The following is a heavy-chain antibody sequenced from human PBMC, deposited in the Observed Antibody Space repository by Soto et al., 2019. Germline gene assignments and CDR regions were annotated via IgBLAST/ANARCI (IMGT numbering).Heavy chain of an antibody. D-gene: IGHD6-25*01. CDR3: AKGGQRGGGGYFDY. Sequence: EVQLLESGGGLVQPGGSLRLSCAASGVTFSSYAMSWVRQAPGKGLEWVSALSGSGVNTYYADSVKGRFTISRDNSKNTVYLQMNSLGAGDTAVYYWAKGGQRGGGGYFDYWGQGTLVTVSS. CDR2: LSGSGVNT. V-gene: IGHV3-23*01. CDR1: GVTFSSYA. J-gene: IGHJ4*02.